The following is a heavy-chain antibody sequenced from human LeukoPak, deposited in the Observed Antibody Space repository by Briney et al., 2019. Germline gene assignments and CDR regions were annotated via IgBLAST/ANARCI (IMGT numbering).Heavy chain of an antibody. Sequence: GGSLRLSCAASGFTFSTKWMSWVRQAPGKGQEWVATINQEGSDQYSVDSVKGRFTISRDNAKNSLDLQMNSPRAEDTAVYYCARDYSSGRDFWGQGTLVTVSS. V-gene: IGHV3-7*04. CDR1: GFTFSTKW. J-gene: IGHJ4*02. CDR3: ARDYSSGRDF. CDR2: INQEGSDQ. D-gene: IGHD3-22*01.